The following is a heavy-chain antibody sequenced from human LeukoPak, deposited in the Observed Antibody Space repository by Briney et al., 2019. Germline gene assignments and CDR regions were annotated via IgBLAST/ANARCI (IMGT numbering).Heavy chain of an antibody. CDR2: TSWNSNNI. V-gene: IGHV3-9*01. CDR1: GLTFDEYA. Sequence: GGSLRLSCAASGLTFDEYAMHWVRQAPGKGLEWVSGTSWNSNNIVYADSVKGRFTISRDNAKNSLYLQMNSLRVEDTALYYCAKDIGEEQWRGIDLWGQGTLVTVSS. CDR3: AKDIGEEQWRGIDL. D-gene: IGHD6-19*01. J-gene: IGHJ4*02.